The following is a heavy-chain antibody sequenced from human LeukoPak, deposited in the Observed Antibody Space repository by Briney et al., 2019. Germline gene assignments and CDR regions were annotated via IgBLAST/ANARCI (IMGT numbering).Heavy chain of an antibody. J-gene: IGHJ4*02. CDR1: GFTFNNYG. CDR2: ISRDGGDT. Sequence: QPGGSLRLSCAASGFTFNNYGMSWVRQAPGRGLEWVSAISRDGGDTFYADSVKGRFTISRDNSKNTVYLQMNSLRAEDTALYYCAKLGHTSGYYARHSDYWGQGTLVTVSS. CDR3: AKLGHTSGYYARHSDY. V-gene: IGHV3-23*01. D-gene: IGHD3-22*01.